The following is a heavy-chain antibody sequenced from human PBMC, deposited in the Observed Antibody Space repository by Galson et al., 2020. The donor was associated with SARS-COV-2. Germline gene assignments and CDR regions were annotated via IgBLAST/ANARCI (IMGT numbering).Heavy chain of an antibody. CDR3: AREFYYDSNGYYKHFDY. V-gene: IGHV4-4*07. D-gene: IGHD3-22*01. Sequence: LETLSLTCTVSGGSISSYYWSWIRQPAGKGLEWIGRIYSSGSTNYNPSLKSRLTMSVDTSKNQFSLKLSSVTAADTAVYYCAREFYYDSNGYYKHFDYWGQGTLVTVSS. CDR2: IYSSGST. CDR1: GGSISSYY. J-gene: IGHJ4*02.